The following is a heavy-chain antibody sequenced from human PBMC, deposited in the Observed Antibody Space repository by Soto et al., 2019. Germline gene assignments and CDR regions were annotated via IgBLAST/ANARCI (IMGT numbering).Heavy chain of an antibody. CDR3: ARARADFWSGYFHYYYYGMDV. J-gene: IGHJ6*02. Sequence: GASVKVSCKASGYTFTSYDINWVRQATGQGLEWMGWMNPNSGNTGYAQKFQGRVTMTRNTSISTAYMEPSSLRSEDTAVYYCARARADFWSGYFHYYYYGMDVWGQGTTVTVSS. CDR2: MNPNSGNT. CDR1: GYTFTSYD. V-gene: IGHV1-8*01. D-gene: IGHD3-3*01.